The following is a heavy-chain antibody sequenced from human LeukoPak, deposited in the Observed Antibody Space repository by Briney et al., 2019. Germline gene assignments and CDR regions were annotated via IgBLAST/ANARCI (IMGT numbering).Heavy chain of an antibody. J-gene: IGHJ4*02. CDR3: ARENAAAGDY. V-gene: IGHV3-21*01. CDR1: GFTFSNYN. CDR2: ISGISSYI. Sequence: GGPLRLSCAASGFTFSNYNMNWVRQAPGKGLEWVSSISGISSYIYYADSLKGRFTISRDNAKNSLYLQMNNLGAEDTAVYYCARENAAAGDYWGRGTLVTVSS. D-gene: IGHD6-13*01.